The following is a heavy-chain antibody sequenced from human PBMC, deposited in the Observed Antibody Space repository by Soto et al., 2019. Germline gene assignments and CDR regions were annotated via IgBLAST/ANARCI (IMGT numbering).Heavy chain of an antibody. CDR1: GFTFSSYA. CDR2: ISYDGSNK. D-gene: IGHD3-22*01. Sequence: QVQLVESGGGVVQPGRSLRLSCAASGFTFSSYAMHWVRQAPGKGLEWVAVISYDGSNKYYADSVKGRFTISRDNSKNTLYLQMNSLRAEDTAVYYCARENDSSGYYYYYYGMDVWGQGTTVTVSS. V-gene: IGHV3-30-3*01. J-gene: IGHJ6*02. CDR3: ARENDSSGYYYYYYGMDV.